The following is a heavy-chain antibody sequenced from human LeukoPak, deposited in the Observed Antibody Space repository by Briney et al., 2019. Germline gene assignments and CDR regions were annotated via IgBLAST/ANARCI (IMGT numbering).Heavy chain of an antibody. CDR3: ARDNLRVRAFDI. CDR1: GFTFDDYG. D-gene: IGHD4-17*01. CDR2: INWNGGST. J-gene: IGHJ3*02. Sequence: GGSLRLSCAASGFTFDDYGMSWVRQAPGKGLEWVSGINWNGGSTGYADSVKGRFTISRDNAKNSLYLQMSSLRAEDTALYYCARDNLRVRAFDIWGQGTMVTVSS. V-gene: IGHV3-20*04.